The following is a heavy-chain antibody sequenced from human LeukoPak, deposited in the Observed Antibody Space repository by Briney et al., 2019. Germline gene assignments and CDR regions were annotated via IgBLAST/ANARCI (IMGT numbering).Heavy chain of an antibody. Sequence: GGSLRLSCAASGFTFSSYDMRWVRQAPGQGLEWVSAISTSGGSTSYADSVRGRFTISRDNSKNTLYLQMNSLRAEDTAVYYCAKDRGREGDYFDYWGQGTLVTVSS. CDR1: GFTFSSYD. J-gene: IGHJ4*02. CDR3: AKDRGREGDYFDY. CDR2: ISTSGGST. D-gene: IGHD3-16*01. V-gene: IGHV3-23*01.